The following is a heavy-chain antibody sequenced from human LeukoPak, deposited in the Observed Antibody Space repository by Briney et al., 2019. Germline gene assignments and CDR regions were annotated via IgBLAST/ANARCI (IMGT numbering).Heavy chain of an antibody. CDR2: ISSSGSTI. Sequence: GGSMRLSSAASGSTFSDYYMSWIRQAPGKGLEWVSYISSSGSTIYYADSVKGRFTISRDNAKNSLYLQMNSLRAEDTAVYYCAREVDDCSSTSCAARGGFDYWGQGTLVTVSS. CDR1: GSTFSDYY. V-gene: IGHV3-11*01. J-gene: IGHJ4*02. D-gene: IGHD2-2*01. CDR3: AREVDDCSSTSCAARGGFDY.